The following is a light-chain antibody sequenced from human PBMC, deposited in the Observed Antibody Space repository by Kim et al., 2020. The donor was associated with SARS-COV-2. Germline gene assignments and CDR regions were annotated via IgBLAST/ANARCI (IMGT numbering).Light chain of an antibody. V-gene: IGLV3-1*01. Sequence: SYELTQPPSVSLSPGQTASIACSGDKLGTKFVHWYQQKSGQSPALVIYQTARRPSGTPERLSGSLSGNTATLNIRGTQAMDEADYLCQEWDDTSDVFGEG. CDR1: KLGTKF. CDR2: QTA. CDR3: QEWDDTSDV. J-gene: IGLJ3*02.